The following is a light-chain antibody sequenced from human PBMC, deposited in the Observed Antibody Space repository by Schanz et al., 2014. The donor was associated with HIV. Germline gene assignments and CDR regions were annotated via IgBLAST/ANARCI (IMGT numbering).Light chain of an antibody. CDR3: AAWDVLLNGPV. CDR2: DVT. V-gene: IGLV2-14*03. CDR1: SSDVGADNS. J-gene: IGLJ7*01. Sequence: QSALTQPASVSGSPGQSITISCTGTSSDVGADNSVSWYQQHPGRAPRLLVYDVTYRPSGVSNRFSGSKSGNTASLTISGLQPEDEADYYCAAWDVLLNGPVFGGGTQLTVL.